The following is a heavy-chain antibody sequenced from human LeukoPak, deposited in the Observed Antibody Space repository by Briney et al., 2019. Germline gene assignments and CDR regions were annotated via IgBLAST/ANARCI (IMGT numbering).Heavy chain of an antibody. CDR1: GFTFSNYS. Sequence: PGGSLRLSCAASGFTFSNYSMSWVRQAPGKGLDWVSWISSSSTYIYYAGSVKGRFTISRDNAKNSLFLQMNSLRADDTAVYYCARDKGTEGLLPRGDWYFDLWGRGTLVTVSS. CDR3: ARDKGTEGLLPRGDWYFDL. V-gene: IGHV3-21*01. D-gene: IGHD3-3*01. CDR2: ISSSSTYI. J-gene: IGHJ2*01.